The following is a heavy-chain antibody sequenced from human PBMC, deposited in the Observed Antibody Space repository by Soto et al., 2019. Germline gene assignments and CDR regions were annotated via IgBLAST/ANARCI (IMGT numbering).Heavy chain of an antibody. Sequence: ASEVSCKASGYTFSTYGIHWVRQAPGQRLEWMGWFNTGNGDTKYSQKFQGRVTLTGDTSASTASMELSGLRSADTAVYYCARVVPLYDRTSPLDYWGQGTLVTVSS. D-gene: IGHD3-22*01. CDR3: ARVVPLYDRTSPLDY. V-gene: IGHV1-3*04. J-gene: IGHJ4*02. CDR1: GYTFSTYG. CDR2: FNTGNGDT.